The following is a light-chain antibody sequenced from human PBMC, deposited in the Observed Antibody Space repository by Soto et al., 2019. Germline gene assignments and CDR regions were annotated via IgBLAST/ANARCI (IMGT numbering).Light chain of an antibody. CDR1: ISNIERYY. Sequence: QSVLTQPPSASGTPGQRVTISCSGSISNIERYYVYWYQHLPGTAPKLLIYRDNQRPSGVPGRFSGSKSGTSASLAISGLRSEDEADYYCAAWDDSLSGPVFGGGTKVTVL. V-gene: IGLV1-47*01. CDR3: AAWDDSLSGPV. J-gene: IGLJ2*01. CDR2: RDN.